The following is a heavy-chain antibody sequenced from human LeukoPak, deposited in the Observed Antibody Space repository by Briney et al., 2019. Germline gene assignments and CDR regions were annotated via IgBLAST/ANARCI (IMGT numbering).Heavy chain of an antibody. V-gene: IGHV3-23*01. D-gene: IGHD5-18*01. J-gene: IGHJ4*02. Sequence: SGGSLRLSCAASGFTFSSYGMSWVRQAPGKGLEWVSAISGSGGSTYYADSVKGRFTISRDNSKNTLYLQMNSLRAEDTAVYYCAREGQLWLDIDYWGQGTLVTVSS. CDR2: ISGSGGST. CDR1: GFTFSSYG. CDR3: AREGQLWLDIDY.